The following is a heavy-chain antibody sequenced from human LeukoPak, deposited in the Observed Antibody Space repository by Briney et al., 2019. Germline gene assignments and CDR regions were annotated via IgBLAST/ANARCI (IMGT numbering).Heavy chain of an antibody. Sequence: SETLSLTCAVYGWSFSGYYWSWIRQPPGKGLEWIGEINHSGSTNYNPSLKSRVTISIDTSKNQFSLKLSSVTAADRAVYYCARVLLWFGEDYYFDYWVQGTLVTVSS. CDR2: INHSGST. V-gene: IGHV4-34*01. J-gene: IGHJ4*02. CDR1: GWSFSGYY. D-gene: IGHD3-10*01. CDR3: ARVLLWFGEDYYFDY.